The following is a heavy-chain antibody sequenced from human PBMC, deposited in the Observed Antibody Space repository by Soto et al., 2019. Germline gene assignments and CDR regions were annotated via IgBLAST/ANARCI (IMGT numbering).Heavy chain of an antibody. CDR3: ARHADVSNFDY. CDR2: IHYSGST. J-gene: IGHJ4*02. Sequence: LSLTCTVSGAAVSSSSYDWGWIRQPPGKGLEWIGSIHYSGSTYYNPSLKSRVTISVDTSKNQFSLKLSSVTAADTAVYYCARHADVSNFDYWGQGTLVTVSS. CDR1: GAAVSSSSYD. V-gene: IGHV4-39*01.